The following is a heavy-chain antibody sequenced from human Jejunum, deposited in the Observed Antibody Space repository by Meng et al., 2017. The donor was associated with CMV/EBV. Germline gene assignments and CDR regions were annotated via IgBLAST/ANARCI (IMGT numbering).Heavy chain of an antibody. CDR3: ATKGVEKYYGQGWFDP. J-gene: IGHJ5*02. CDR1: TFMYDN. Sequence: TFMYDNMNWVRQSPGKGLEWVSSISSSNFKFYANSVEGRFTISRDNAKNSLYLQMNSLRVEDTGVYYCATKGVEKYYGQGWFDPWGQGTQVTVSS. V-gene: IGHV3-69-1*01. D-gene: IGHD3-10*01. CDR2: ISSSNFK.